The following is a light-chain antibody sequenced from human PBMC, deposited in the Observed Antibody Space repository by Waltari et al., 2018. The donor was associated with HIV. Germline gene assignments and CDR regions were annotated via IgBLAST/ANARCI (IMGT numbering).Light chain of an antibody. CDR2: DVS. V-gene: IGLV2-14*01. Sequence: QSALTQPASVSGSPVQSITISCTGTSSDVGGYNYVSWYQQYAGKAPKHMIYDVSTRPSGGSNRVSGSKSGKTASLTISGLQAEDEADDYCSAYTSSSTLVFGGGTKLTVL. CDR3: SAYTSSSTLV. J-gene: IGLJ2*01. CDR1: SSDVGGYNY.